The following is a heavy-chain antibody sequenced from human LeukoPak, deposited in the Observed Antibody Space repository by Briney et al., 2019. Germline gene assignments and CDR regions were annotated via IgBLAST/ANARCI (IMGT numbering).Heavy chain of an antibody. CDR2: ISSSSSTI. CDR3: ARLRFLEWSKAGMDV. CDR1: GFTFSSYS. V-gene: IGHV3-48*01. Sequence: GGSLRLSCAASGFTFSSYSMNWVRQAPGKGLEWVSYISSSSSTIYYADSVRGRFTISRDNAKNSLYLQMNSLRAEDTAVYYCARLRFLEWSKAGMDVWGQGTTVTVSS. J-gene: IGHJ6*02. D-gene: IGHD3-3*01.